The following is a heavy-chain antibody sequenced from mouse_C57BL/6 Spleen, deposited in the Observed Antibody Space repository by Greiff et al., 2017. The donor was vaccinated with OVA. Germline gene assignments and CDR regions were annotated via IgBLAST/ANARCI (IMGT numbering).Heavy chain of an antibody. V-gene: IGHV2-2*01. D-gene: IGHD2-1*01. CDR3: ARGGIYSHFDY. Sequence: VKLMESGPGLVQPSQSLSITCTVSGFSLTSYGVHWVRQSPGKGLEWLGVIWSGGSTDYNAAFISRLSISKDNSKSQVVFKMNSLQADDTAIYYCARGGIYSHFDYWGQGTTLTVSS. CDR1: GFSLTSYG. J-gene: IGHJ2*01. CDR2: IWSGGST.